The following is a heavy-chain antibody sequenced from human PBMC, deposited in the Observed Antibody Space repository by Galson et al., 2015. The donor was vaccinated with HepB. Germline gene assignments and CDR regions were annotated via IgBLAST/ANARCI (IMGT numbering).Heavy chain of an antibody. CDR3: ARAAYGGNSRWYFDL. CDR1: GYTFTGYY. J-gene: IGHJ2*01. CDR2: INPNSGGT. D-gene: IGHD4-23*01. Sequence: ASVKVSCKASGYTFTGYYMHWVRQAPGQGLEWMGWINPNSGGTNYAQKFQGRVTMTRDTSISTAYMELSRLRSDDTAVYYCARAAYGGNSRWYFDLWGRGTLVTVSS. V-gene: IGHV1-2*02.